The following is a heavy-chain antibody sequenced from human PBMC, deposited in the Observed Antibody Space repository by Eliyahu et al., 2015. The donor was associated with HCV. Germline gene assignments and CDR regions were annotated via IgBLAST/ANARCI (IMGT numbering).Heavy chain of an antibody. D-gene: IGHD3-3*01. J-gene: IGHJ6*02. CDR1: GFSLRTSEVG. Sequence: QITLKESGPTLVKPTQTLTLTCTFSGFSLRTSEVGVGWIRQPPGKXLEWLALIYWDDDKRYSPSLKSRLTITKDTSKNQVVLTMTNMDPVDTATYYCALSWSNPNLDVWGQGTTVTVSS. CDR3: ALSWSNPNLDV. V-gene: IGHV2-5*02. CDR2: IYWDDDK.